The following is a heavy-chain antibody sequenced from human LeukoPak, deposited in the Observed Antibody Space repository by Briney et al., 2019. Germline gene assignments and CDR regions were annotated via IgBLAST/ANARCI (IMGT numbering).Heavy chain of an antibody. CDR2: VSSSGSTI. D-gene: IGHD3-16*02. J-gene: IGHJ4*02. CDR3: ARERGYDYVWGSYRYAYYFDY. CDR1: GFTFSDYY. V-gene: IGHV3-11*01. Sequence: GGSLRLSCAASGFTFSDYYMSWIRQAPGKGLEWVSYVSSSGSTIYYADSVKGRFTISRDNAKNSLYLQMNSLRAEDTAVYYCARERGYDYVWGSYRYAYYFDYWGQGTLVTVSS.